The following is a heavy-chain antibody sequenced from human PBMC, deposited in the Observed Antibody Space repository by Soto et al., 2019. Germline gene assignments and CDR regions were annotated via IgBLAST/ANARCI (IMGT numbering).Heavy chain of an antibody. CDR2: ISYDGSKK. J-gene: IGHJ6*02. V-gene: IGHV3-30*18. D-gene: IGHD1-26*01. Sequence: GGSLRLSCTASGFTFSSYGMHWVRQAQGKGLEWVAVISYDGSKKYDTDSVKGRFTISRDNYKKTLYLQMNSLRVDDTAVCYCAKDVGSNDYYFYGMDVWGQGTTVTVSS. CDR3: AKDVGSNDYYFYGMDV. CDR1: GFTFSSYG.